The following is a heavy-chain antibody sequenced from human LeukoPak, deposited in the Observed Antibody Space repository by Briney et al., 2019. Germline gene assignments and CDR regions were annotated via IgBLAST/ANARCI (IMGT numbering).Heavy chain of an antibody. V-gene: IGHV4-59*01. J-gene: IGHJ3*02. CDR1: GGSISSYY. D-gene: IGHD4-23*01. Sequence: SETLSLTCTVAGGSISSYYWSWIRQPPGKGLEWIGYIYYSGSTNYNPSLKSRVTISVDTSKNQFSLKLSSVTAADTAVYYCASTVVTPEDAFDIWGQGTMVTVCS. CDR3: ASTVVTPEDAFDI. CDR2: IYYSGST.